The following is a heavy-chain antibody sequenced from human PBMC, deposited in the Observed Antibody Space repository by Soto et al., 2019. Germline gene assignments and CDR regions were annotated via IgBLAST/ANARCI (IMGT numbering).Heavy chain of an antibody. D-gene: IGHD3-9*01. CDR3: AREDISTTLGWFDP. CDR2: IYFSGST. V-gene: IGHV4-31*03. Sequence: PSETLSLTFTVSGGSISSGRYYFSWLRQHPGKGLEWIGFIYFSGSTFYNPSLKSRVIISVDTSKNQFSLKLTSVTAADTAVYYWAREDISTTLGWFDPWGQGTLVTVS. J-gene: IGHJ5*02. CDR1: GGSISSGRYY.